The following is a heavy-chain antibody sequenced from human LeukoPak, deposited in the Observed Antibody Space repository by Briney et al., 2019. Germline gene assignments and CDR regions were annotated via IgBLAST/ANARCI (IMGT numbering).Heavy chain of an antibody. CDR3: ARDKLLWFGEFVDAFDI. CDR1: GYTFTSYG. D-gene: IGHD3-10*01. Sequence: ASVKVSCKASGYTFTSYGISWVRQAPGQGLEWMGWISAYNGNTNYAQKLQCRCTMTTDTSTSKAYMELRSLRSDDTAVYYCARDKLLWFGEFVDAFDIWGQGTMVTVSS. CDR2: ISAYNGNT. V-gene: IGHV1-18*01. J-gene: IGHJ3*02.